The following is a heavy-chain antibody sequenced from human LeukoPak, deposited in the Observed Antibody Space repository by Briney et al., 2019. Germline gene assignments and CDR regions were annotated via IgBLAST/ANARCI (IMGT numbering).Heavy chain of an antibody. J-gene: IGHJ6*03. CDR3: ARAARGYCSITSCLNRGYYMDV. CDR2: ISSSSSYI. D-gene: IGHD2-2*01. CDR1: GCTFSSYS. V-gene: IGHV3-21*01. Sequence: GGSLRLSCAASGCTFSSYSMNWVRQAPGKGLEWVSSISSSSSYIYYADSVKGRFTISRDNAKNSLYLQMNSLRAEDTAVYYCARAARGYCSITSCLNRGYYMDVWGKGTTVTVSS.